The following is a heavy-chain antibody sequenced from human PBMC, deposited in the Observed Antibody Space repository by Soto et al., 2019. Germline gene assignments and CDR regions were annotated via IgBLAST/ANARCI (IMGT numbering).Heavy chain of an antibody. Sequence: ASEKVSCKASGYTFTSYGISWVRQAPGQGLEWMGWISAYNGNTNYAQKLQGRVTMTTDTSTSTAYMELRSLRSDDTAVYYCARVRYSSGWYVGGFEYWGQGTLVTVSS. V-gene: IGHV1-18*01. D-gene: IGHD6-19*01. CDR1: GYTFTSYG. CDR3: ARVRYSSGWYVGGFEY. CDR2: ISAYNGNT. J-gene: IGHJ4*02.